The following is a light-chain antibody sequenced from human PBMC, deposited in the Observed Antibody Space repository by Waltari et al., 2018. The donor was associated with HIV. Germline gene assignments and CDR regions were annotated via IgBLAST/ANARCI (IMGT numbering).Light chain of an antibody. J-gene: IGLJ2*01. Sequence: QSALTQPASVSGSPGQSITISCTGTSSAIGYYSYVSWFQQQPGKAPKPIIYESTYRPSGVSDRFSGSRSGNTASLTISGLQPEDEGHYHCASFTGANTRLFGGGTLVTVL. CDR3: ASFTGANTRL. CDR2: EST. CDR1: SSAIGYYSY. V-gene: IGLV2-14*03.